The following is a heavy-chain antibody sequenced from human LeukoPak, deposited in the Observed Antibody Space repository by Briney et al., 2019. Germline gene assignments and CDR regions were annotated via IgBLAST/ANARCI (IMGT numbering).Heavy chain of an antibody. CDR1: GGSISSSSYY. J-gene: IGHJ6*03. CDR2: IYYSGST. D-gene: IGHD3-3*01. Sequence: PSETLSLTCTVSGGSISSSSYYWGWLRQPPGKGLEWIGSIYYSGSTYYNPSLKSRVTISVDTSKNQFSLKLSSVTAADTAVYYCARHSYEYYDFWSGYSTGNYYYMDVWGKGTTVTVSS. CDR3: ARHSYEYYDFWSGYSTGNYYYMDV. V-gene: IGHV4-39*01.